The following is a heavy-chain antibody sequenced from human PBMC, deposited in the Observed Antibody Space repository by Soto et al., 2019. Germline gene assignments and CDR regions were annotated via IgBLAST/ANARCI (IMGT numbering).Heavy chain of an antibody. V-gene: IGHV3-7*04. CDR1: GFTVSNYW. J-gene: IGHJ4*02. Sequence: EVQLVESRGGLVQPGGSLRLSCAGSGFTVSNYWMNWVRQTPGKGLEWVANIKQDGSAKNYVESVKGRFTISRDNAKNLVYLQTNSLRAEDTAVYYCAGGTGWVHDYWGQGTLVTVSS. D-gene: IGHD1-1*01. CDR2: IKQDGSAK. CDR3: AGGTGWVHDY.